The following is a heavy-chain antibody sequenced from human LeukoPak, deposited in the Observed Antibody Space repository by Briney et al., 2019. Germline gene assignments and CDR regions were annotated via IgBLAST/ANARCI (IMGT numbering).Heavy chain of an antibody. V-gene: IGHV3-15*01. J-gene: IGHJ4*02. CDR1: GFTFSDYY. CDR2: IKSKTDGGTT. CDR3: TTDDPRWSY. D-gene: IGHD4-23*01. Sequence: PGGSLRLSCAASGFTFSDYYMSWIRQAPGKGLEWVGRIKSKTDGGTTDDAAPVKGRFTISRDDSKNTLYLQMNSLKTEDTAVYYCTTDDPRWSYWGQGTLVTVSS.